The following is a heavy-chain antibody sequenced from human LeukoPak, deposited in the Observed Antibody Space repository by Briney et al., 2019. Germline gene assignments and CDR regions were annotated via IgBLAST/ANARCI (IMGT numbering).Heavy chain of an antibody. V-gene: IGHV3-30*02. Sequence: PGGSLRLSCAASGFNFNNYGMHWVRQAPGKGLEWVAFIRYDGNNKYYADSVKGRFTVSRDNSKNTLYLQMNSLRAEDTAVYYCGKGPDYYGSGSYLWYMDVWGKGTTVIISS. D-gene: IGHD3-10*01. CDR2: IRYDGNNK. CDR1: GFNFNNYG. J-gene: IGHJ6*03. CDR3: GKGPDYYGSGSYLWYMDV.